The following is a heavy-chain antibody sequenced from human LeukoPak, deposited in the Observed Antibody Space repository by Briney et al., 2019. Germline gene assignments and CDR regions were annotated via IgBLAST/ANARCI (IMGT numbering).Heavy chain of an antibody. J-gene: IGHJ4*02. Sequence: GGSLRLSCVASGFTFSNRWMHWVRQNPGKGLVWVSRIKGDGSSISHADSVTGRFTISRDNAKNTLYLQMNNLRAEDTGVYYCVRDGVGAPPFDYWGEGILVTVSS. CDR2: IKGDGSSI. V-gene: IGHV3-74*01. CDR1: GFTFSNRW. CDR3: VRDGVGAPPFDY. D-gene: IGHD1-26*01.